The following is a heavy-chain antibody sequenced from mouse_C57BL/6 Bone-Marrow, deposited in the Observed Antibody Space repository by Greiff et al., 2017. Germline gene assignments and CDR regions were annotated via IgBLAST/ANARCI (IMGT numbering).Heavy chain of an antibody. Sequence: QVQLQQSGAELVRPGASVKLSCKASGYTFTDYYINWVKQRPGQGLEWIARIYPGSGNTYYNEKFKSKATLTAEKSSTTAYMQLSSLTSEDSAVYFCARRSSSGTFDYWGQGTTLTVSS. CDR3: ARRSSSGTFDY. J-gene: IGHJ2*01. D-gene: IGHD3-2*02. CDR2: IYPGSGNT. V-gene: IGHV1-76*01. CDR1: GYTFTDYY.